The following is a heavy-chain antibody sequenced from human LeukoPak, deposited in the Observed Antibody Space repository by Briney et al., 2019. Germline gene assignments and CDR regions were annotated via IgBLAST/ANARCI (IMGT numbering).Heavy chain of an antibody. CDR2: INPSGGST. J-gene: IGHJ4*02. Sequence: ASVKVSCKASGYTFTSYYMHWVRQAPGQGLEWMGIINPSGGSTSYAQKFQGRVTMTRDMSTSTVYMELSSLRSDDSAVFYCARSTHTSEMDYWGQGTLVTVSS. V-gene: IGHV1-46*01. D-gene: IGHD6-19*01. CDR3: ARSTHTSEMDY. CDR1: GYTFTSYY.